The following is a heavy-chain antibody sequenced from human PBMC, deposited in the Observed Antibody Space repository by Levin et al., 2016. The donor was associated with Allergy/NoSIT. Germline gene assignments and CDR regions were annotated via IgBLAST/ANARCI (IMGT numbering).Heavy chain of an antibody. CDR1: GFTFSSYA. V-gene: IGHV3-23*01. CDR2: ISGSGGST. J-gene: IGHJ4*02. Sequence: GESLKISCAASGFTFSSYAMSWVRQAPGKGLEWVSAISGSGGSTYYADSVKGRFTISRDNSKNTLYLQMNSLRAEDTAVYYCAKLRPSVAGIPCFDYWGQGTLVTVSS. CDR3: AKLRPSVAGIPCFDY. D-gene: IGHD6-19*01.